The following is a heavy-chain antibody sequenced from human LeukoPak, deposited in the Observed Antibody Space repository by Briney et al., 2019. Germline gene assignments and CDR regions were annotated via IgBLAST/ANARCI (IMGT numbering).Heavy chain of an antibody. CDR1: GFSLSTSGVG. D-gene: IGHD3-10*01. CDR2: IYWDDEK. J-gene: IGHJ5*02. Sequence: SGPALVKPTQTLTLTCTFSGFSLSTSGVGVGWIRQPPGKALQWLALIYWDDEKYYSPSLKSRLSISRDTSRNQVVLTMTNMDPLDTGTYFCAHSYYFGSRSYYNVWFAPWGPGTLVSVSS. V-gene: IGHV2-5*02. CDR3: AHSYYFGSRSYYNVWFAP.